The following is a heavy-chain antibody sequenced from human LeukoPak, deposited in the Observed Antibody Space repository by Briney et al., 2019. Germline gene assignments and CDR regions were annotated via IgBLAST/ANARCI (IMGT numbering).Heavy chain of an antibody. CDR3: ARDYGYCSGGSCYGQYWFDP. Sequence: GGSLRLSCAASGFTFSDYYMSWIRQAPGKGLEWVSYISSSGSTIYYADSVKGRFTISRDNAKNSLYLQMNSLRAEDTAVYYCARDYGYCSGGSCYGQYWFDPWGQGTLVTVSS. D-gene: IGHD2-15*01. CDR1: GFTFSDYY. J-gene: IGHJ5*02. V-gene: IGHV3-11*04. CDR2: ISSSGSTI.